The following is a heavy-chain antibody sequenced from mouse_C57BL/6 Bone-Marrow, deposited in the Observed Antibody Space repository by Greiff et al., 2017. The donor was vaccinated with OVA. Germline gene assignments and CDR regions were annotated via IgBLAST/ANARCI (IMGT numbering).Heavy chain of an antibody. J-gene: IGHJ2*01. Sequence: VQLQQPGAELVKPGASVKMSCKASGYTFTSYCITWVKQRPGQGLEWIGDIYPGSGSTNYNEKFKSKATLTADKSSSTAYMELRSLTSEDSAVYFCARWGYYGSSFFDYWGQGTTLTVSS. CDR3: ARWGYYGSSFFDY. V-gene: IGHV1-55*01. CDR2: IYPGSGST. D-gene: IGHD1-1*01. CDR1: GYTFTSYC.